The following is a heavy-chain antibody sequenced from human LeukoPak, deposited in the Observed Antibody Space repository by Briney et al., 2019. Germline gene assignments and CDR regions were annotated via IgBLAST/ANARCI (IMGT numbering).Heavy chain of an antibody. V-gene: IGHV3-11*01. CDR2: ISSSGSTI. Sequence: PGGSLRLSCAASGFTFSDYYMSWIRQAPWKGLEWVSYISSSGSTIYYADSVKGRFTISRDNAKNSLYQQMNSLRAEDTAVYYCAREAGGYCSSTSCGFDYWGQGTLVTVSS. CDR3: AREAGGYCSSTSCGFDY. D-gene: IGHD2-2*01. CDR1: GFTFSDYY. J-gene: IGHJ4*02.